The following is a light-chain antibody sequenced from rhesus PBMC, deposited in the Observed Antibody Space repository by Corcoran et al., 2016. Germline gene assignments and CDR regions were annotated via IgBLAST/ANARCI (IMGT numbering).Light chain of an antibody. CDR1: QDINNY. CDR3: QQYNNSPLT. CDR2: SAS. Sequence: DIQMTQSPSSLSASVGDRVTITCRASQDINNYLTWYQQKPGEAPNPLIYSASSLETGVPSRFSGSRSGTEYSLTISGLQPEDIATYYCQQYNNSPLTFGGGTKVEIK. J-gene: IGKJ4*01. V-gene: IGKV1-66*01.